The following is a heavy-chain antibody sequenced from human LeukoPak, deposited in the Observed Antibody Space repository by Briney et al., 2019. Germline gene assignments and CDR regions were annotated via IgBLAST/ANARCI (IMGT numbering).Heavy chain of an antibody. D-gene: IGHD1-26*01. CDR1: GFTFSSYA. J-gene: IGHJ4*02. Sequence: GGSLRLSCAASGFTFSSYAMHWVRQAPGKGLEWVAVISYDGSNKYYADSVKGRFTISRDTSKNTLYLQMNSLRVEDTAVYYCARVASGTYYVIDYWGQGTLVTVSS. V-gene: IGHV3-30*04. CDR2: ISYDGSNK. CDR3: ARVASGTYYVIDY.